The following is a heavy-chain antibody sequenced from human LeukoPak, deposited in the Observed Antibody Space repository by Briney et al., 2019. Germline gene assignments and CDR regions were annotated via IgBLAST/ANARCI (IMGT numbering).Heavy chain of an antibody. J-gene: IGHJ4*02. Sequence: PSETLSLTCTVSGGSISSSSYYWGWIRQPPGKGLEWIGSIYYSGSTYYNPSLKSRVTMSVDTSKKQFSLKLSSVTAADTAVYYCARAGYYYATREYYFDYWGQGTLVTVSS. CDR3: ARAGYYYATREYYFDY. V-gene: IGHV4-39*07. CDR1: GGSISSSSYY. D-gene: IGHD3-10*01. CDR2: IYYSGST.